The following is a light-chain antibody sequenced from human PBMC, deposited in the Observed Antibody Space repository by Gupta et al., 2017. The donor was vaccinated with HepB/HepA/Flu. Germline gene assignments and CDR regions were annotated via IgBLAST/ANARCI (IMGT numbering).Light chain of an antibody. CDR2: EVT. V-gene: IGLV2-8*01. CDR1: SSDVGGYNS. CDR3: TAYAGNDRGV. Sequence: QSALTQPPSASGSPGQSVTISCTGTSSDVGGYNSVSWYQQHPGEAPRLMIYEVTKRPAGVPGRFSASKSGNTASLTVSVRQAEEEADYYCTAYAGNDRGVFGGGTKLTVL. J-gene: IGLJ2*01.